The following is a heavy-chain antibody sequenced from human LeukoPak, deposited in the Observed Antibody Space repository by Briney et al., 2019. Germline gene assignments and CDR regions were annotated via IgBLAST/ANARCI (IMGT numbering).Heavy chain of an antibody. D-gene: IGHD6-19*01. V-gene: IGHV1-3*01. CDR3: ARDSDTSDWAWVY. CDR1: GYTFTSYS. Sequence: PEGSVKVSCKASGYTFTSYSKYTIHWMRQAPGQRLEWMGWINAGIGETRYSQKFQGRVTFTGDTSANTVYMELNSLISEDTAVYYCARDSDTSDWAWVYWGQGTLVTVSS. CDR2: INAGIGET. J-gene: IGHJ4*02.